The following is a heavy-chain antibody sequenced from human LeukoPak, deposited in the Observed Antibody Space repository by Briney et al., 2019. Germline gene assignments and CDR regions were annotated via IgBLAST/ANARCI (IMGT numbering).Heavy chain of an antibody. CDR3: ASSLIAAPPFFDY. D-gene: IGHD6-6*01. CDR2: ISGSGGST. Sequence: GGSLRLSCAASGFTFSSYAMSWLRQAPGKGLEWVSAISGSGGSTYYADSVKGRFTISRDNSKNTLYLQMNSLRAEDTAVYYCASSLIAAPPFFDYWGQGTLVTVSS. J-gene: IGHJ4*02. V-gene: IGHV3-23*01. CDR1: GFTFSSYA.